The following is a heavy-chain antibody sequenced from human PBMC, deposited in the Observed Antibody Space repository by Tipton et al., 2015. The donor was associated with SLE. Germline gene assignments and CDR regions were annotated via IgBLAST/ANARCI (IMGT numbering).Heavy chain of an antibody. Sequence: SLRLSCAASGFTFSSYGMHWVRQAPGKGLEWVAFIRYDGSNKYYADSVKGRFTISRDNSKNTLYLQMNSLRAEDTAVYYCAKDNPYGDSEYFQLWGQRPLVTVSS. CDR1: GFTFSSYG. CDR2: IRYDGSNK. D-gene: IGHD4-17*01. CDR3: AKDNPYGDSEYFQL. J-gene: IGHJ1*01. V-gene: IGHV3-30*02.